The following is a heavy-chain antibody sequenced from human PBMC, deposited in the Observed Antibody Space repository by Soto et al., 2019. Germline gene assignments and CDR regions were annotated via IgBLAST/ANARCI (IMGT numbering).Heavy chain of an antibody. D-gene: IGHD3-10*01. J-gene: IGHJ4*02. CDR2: ISGSGGST. Sequence: EVQLLESGGGLVQPGGSLRLSCAASGFTFSSYAMSWVRQAPGKGLEWVSAISGSGGSTYYADSVKGRFTISRDNSKNTLYLQMNSLRAEDTAVYYCGCDYGSGSHYYFDYWGQGTLVTVSS. CDR1: GFTFSSYA. CDR3: GCDYGSGSHYYFDY. V-gene: IGHV3-23*01.